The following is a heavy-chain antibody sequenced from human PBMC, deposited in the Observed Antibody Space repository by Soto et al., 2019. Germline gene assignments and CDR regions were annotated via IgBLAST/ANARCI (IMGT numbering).Heavy chain of an antibody. V-gene: IGHV4-30-4*01. CDR3: ARDRVRFTMVRGVPPYYYGMDV. Sequence: SETLSLTCTVSGGSISSGDYYWSWIRQPPGKGLEWIGYIYYSGSTYYNPSLKSRVTISVDTSKNQFSLKLSSVTAADTAVYYCARDRVRFTMVRGVPPYYYGMDVWGQGTTVTVSS. CDR1: GGSISSGDYY. J-gene: IGHJ6*02. CDR2: IYYSGST. D-gene: IGHD3-10*01.